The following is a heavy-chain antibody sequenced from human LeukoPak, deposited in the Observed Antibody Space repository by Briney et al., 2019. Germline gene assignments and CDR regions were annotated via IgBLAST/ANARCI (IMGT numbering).Heavy chain of an antibody. V-gene: IGHV3-15*01. CDR1: GFTLSNAW. D-gene: IGHD3-10*01. J-gene: IGHJ5*02. CDR3: TRIGGSGGLDP. CDR2: IKSETDGGTT. Sequence: GGSLRLSCAASGFTLSNAWMTWVRQAPGKGLEWVGRIKSETDGGTTDYAAPVKVRFTISRDDSKNTLYLQMNSLKTEETAVYYCTRIGGSGGLDPWGQGTLVTVSS.